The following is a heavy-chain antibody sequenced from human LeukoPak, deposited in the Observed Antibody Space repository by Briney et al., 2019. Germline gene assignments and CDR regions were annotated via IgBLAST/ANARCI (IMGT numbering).Heavy chain of an antibody. Sequence: SETLSLTCAVYGGSFSGYYWSWIRQPPGKGLEWIGEINHSGSTNYNPSLKSRVTISVDTSKNQFSLKLSSVTAADTAVYYCARVSRVYAKYFDYWGQGTLVTVSS. V-gene: IGHV4-34*01. D-gene: IGHD2-8*01. CDR1: GGSFSGYY. CDR2: INHSGST. CDR3: ARVSRVYAKYFDY. J-gene: IGHJ4*02.